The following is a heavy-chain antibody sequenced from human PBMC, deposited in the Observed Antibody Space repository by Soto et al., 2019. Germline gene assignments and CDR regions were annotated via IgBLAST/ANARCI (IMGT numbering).Heavy chain of an antibody. J-gene: IGHJ3*02. CDR3: AKSMLDYYDSSGYPLGAFDI. V-gene: IGHV3-48*01. Sequence: GSLRLSCAASGFTFSSYRMNWVRHAPGKGLAWVSYMSSSSSTIYYADSVKGRFTISRDNAKNSLYLQMNSLRAQDTAVYYCAKSMLDYYDSSGYPLGAFDIWGQGTMDTVSS. CDR2: MSSSSSTI. CDR1: GFTFSSYR. D-gene: IGHD3-22*01.